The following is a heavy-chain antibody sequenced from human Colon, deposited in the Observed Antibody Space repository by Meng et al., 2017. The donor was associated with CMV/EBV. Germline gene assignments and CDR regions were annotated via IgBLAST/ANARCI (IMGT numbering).Heavy chain of an antibody. CDR2: ISYSRSI. J-gene: IGHJ5*02. CDR3: AREITLSRFDP. Sequence: CTVSGGSISSGSDYWSWIRHPPGKGLEWIGHISYSRSINYNPSLESRVTIALDSSNNRFSLRLSSVTAADTAVYYCAREITLSRFDPWGQGTLVTVSS. V-gene: IGHV4-61*01. D-gene: IGHD3-3*01. CDR1: GGSISSGSDY.